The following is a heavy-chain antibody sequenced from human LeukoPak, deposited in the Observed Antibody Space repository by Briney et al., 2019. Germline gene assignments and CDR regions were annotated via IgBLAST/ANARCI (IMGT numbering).Heavy chain of an antibody. CDR1: GGTFSSYA. Sequence: SVKVSCKASGGTFSSYAISWVRQAPGQGLEWMGGIIPIFGTANYAQKFQGRVTITTDESTSTAYMELSSLGSEDTAVYYCARGGGYCSGGSCYRIPYFDYWGQGTLVTVSS. J-gene: IGHJ4*02. CDR2: IIPIFGTA. CDR3: ARGGGYCSGGSCYRIPYFDY. V-gene: IGHV1-69*05. D-gene: IGHD2-15*01.